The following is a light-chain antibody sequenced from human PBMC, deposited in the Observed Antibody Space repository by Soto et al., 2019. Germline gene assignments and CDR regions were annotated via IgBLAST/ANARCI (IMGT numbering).Light chain of an antibody. CDR1: NSDVGGYNY. J-gene: IGLJ2*01. V-gene: IGLV2-11*01. Sequence: QSVLTQPRSVSGSPGQSVTISCTGTNSDVGGYNYVSWYHQHPGKAHKLMIYDVSKRPSEVPDRFSGSKSGNTASLTIAGLQAEDVADYYCCSYAGSYVVFGGGTKVTVL. CDR2: DVS. CDR3: CSYAGSYVV.